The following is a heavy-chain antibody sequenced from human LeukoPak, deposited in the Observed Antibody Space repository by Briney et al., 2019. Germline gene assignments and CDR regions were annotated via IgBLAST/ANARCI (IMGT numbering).Heavy chain of an antibody. CDR1: GFTVSSNY. J-gene: IGHJ4*02. Sequence: PGGSLRLSCAASGFTVSSNYMSWVRQAPGKGLEWVAVISYDGSNKYYADSVKGRFTISRDNSKNTLYLQMNSLRAEDTAVYYCARDSTRYYDFWSGYLPSGYWGQGTLVTVSS. CDR3: ARDSTRYYDFWSGYLPSGY. D-gene: IGHD3-3*01. CDR2: ISYDGSNK. V-gene: IGHV3-30-3*01.